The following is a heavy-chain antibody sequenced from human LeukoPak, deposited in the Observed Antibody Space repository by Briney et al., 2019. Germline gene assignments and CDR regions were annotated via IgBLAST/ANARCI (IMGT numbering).Heavy chain of an antibody. J-gene: IGHJ5*02. CDR3: ARDSYNGSYYDP. V-gene: IGHV1-69*05. CDR1: GGTFSMYA. Sequence: SVTVSCKTSGGTFSMYAISWVRHAPGQGLEWMGRIIPMFGTAYYAQNFQDRVTIITDESTTIAYMRLSSLRFEDTAVYYCARDSYNGSYYDPWGQGTLVAVSS. D-gene: IGHD1-26*01. CDR2: IIPMFGTA.